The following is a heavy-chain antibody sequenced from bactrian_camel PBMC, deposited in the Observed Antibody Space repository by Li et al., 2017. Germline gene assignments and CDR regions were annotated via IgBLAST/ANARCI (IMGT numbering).Heavy chain of an antibody. D-gene: IGHD5*01. CDR2: ASVNYRT. CDR1: GLTFSNCE. J-gene: IGHJ4*01. Sequence: HVQQVESGGGSVQAGGSLRLSCTASGLTFSNCEMAWYRQAPGKEREMVARASVNYRTIYADSVKGRFTISRDNGKNTLYLQINSLKPDDTGMYYCVARWSREVGQGTQVTVS. V-gene: IGHV3S53*01.